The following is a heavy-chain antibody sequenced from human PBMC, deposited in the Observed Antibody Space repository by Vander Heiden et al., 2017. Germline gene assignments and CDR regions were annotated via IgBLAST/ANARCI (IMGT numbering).Heavy chain of an antibody. V-gene: IGHV3-23*01. CDR3: TTDPNWPLDS. Sequence: EVQILESGGGLLQPGGSLRPPCAASGFTFSTYAMCWVRQAPGKGLEFVSSISPSVKDTSYAGSVKGRFTISRDNSKNTLYLQMNSLRVDDTAIYYCTTDPNWPLDSWGQGTLVTVSS. J-gene: IGHJ4*02. CDR1: GFTFSTYA. CDR2: ISPSVKDT. D-gene: IGHD7-27*01.